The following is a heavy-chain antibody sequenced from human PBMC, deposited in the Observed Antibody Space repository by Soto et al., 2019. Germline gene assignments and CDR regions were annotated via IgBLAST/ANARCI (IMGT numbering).Heavy chain of an antibody. D-gene: IGHD2-21*02. Sequence: WGSLRLSCAASGFTFSSYAMSWVRQAPGKGLEWVSGISVSGDSTYYAGSVKGRFTISRDNSKSTLYLQMNSLRAEDTAVYYCAKIFRYGDPEYWGQGALVTVSP. V-gene: IGHV3-23*01. J-gene: IGHJ4*02. CDR3: AKIFRYGDPEY. CDR1: GFTFSSYA. CDR2: ISVSGDST.